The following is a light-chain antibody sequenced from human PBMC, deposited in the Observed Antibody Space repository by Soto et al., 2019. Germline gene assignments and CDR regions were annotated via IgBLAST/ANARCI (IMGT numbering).Light chain of an antibody. CDR3: SSYAGSNNFEVV. CDR1: SSDVGGYNY. V-gene: IGLV2-8*01. Sequence: QSALTQPPSASGSPGQSVTISCTGTSSDVGGYNYVSWYQQHPGKAPKLMIYDVNKRPSGVPDRFSGSKSGNTASLTVSGLQAEDEANYYCSSYAGSNNFEVVFGGGTQLTVL. J-gene: IGLJ2*01. CDR2: DVN.